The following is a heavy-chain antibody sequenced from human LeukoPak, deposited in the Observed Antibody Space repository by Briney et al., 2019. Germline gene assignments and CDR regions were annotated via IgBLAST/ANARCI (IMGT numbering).Heavy chain of an antibody. CDR3: AKDPGYSGYGRFDY. CDR1: GFTFSSYA. V-gene: IGHV3-23*01. Sequence: PGGSLRLSCAASGFTFSSYAMSWVRQAPGKGLEWVSAISGSGGSTYCADSVKGRFTISRDNSENTLYLQMNSLRAEDTAVYYCAKDPGYSGYGRFDYWGQGTLVTVSS. CDR2: ISGSGGST. D-gene: IGHD5-12*01. J-gene: IGHJ4*02.